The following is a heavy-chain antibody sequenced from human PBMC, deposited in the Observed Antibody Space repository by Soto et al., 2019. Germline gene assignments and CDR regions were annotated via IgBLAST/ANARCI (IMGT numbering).Heavy chain of an antibody. Sequence: GGSLRLSCAASGFTFSNYAMSWVRQAPGKGLEWASAISEGGGSTYYADSVKGRFTISRDNSKNTLYLQMNSLRAEDTAVYYCAKDRIAVAGLKFFDYWGQGALVTVSS. V-gene: IGHV3-23*01. CDR1: GFTFSNYA. CDR2: ISEGGGST. J-gene: IGHJ4*02. CDR3: AKDRIAVAGLKFFDY. D-gene: IGHD6-19*01.